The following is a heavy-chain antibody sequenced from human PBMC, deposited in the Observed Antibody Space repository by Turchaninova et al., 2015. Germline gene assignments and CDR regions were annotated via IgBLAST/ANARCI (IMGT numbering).Heavy chain of an antibody. V-gene: IGHV1-69*12. CDR2: ITPMFGTA. CDR3: ARGPDSSSYYYFY. Sequence: QVQLVQSGAGGKKPGSPVKVSCKAAGGTFSTSANSWVRQAPGQGLEWMGGITPMFGTANYAQKFQGRVTITADESTSTAYMELRSLRSEDTALYYCARGPDSSSYYYFYWGQGTLVTVSS. CDR1: GGTFSTSA. J-gene: IGHJ4*02. D-gene: IGHD3-22*01.